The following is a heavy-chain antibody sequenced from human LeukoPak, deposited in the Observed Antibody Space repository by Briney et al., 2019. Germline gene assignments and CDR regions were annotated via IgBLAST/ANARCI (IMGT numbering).Heavy chain of an antibody. CDR2: FHHSGNT. CDR1: GASISRYY. D-gene: IGHD2-8*01. CDR3: ARDGVDAFDI. J-gene: IGHJ3*02. Sequence: PSETLSLTCSVSGASISRYYWSWIRQPPGKGLEWIGYFHHSGNTNYSPSLSSRITMSVDTSKNQFSLKLSSVTAADTAVYYCARDGVDAFDIWGQGTMVTVSS. V-gene: IGHV4-59*12.